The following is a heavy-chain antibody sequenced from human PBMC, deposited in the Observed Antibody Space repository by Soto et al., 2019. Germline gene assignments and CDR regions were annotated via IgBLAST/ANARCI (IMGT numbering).Heavy chain of an antibody. V-gene: IGHV3-9*01. D-gene: IGHD2-2*01. CDR3: AKGGVVPAAAYFDY. CDR1: VFTFDDYA. J-gene: IGHJ4*02. Sequence: GGSLRLSCAASVFTFDDYAVHWVRQAPGKGLEWVSGISWNSGSIGYADSVKGRFTISRDNAKNSLYLQMNSLRAEDTALYYCAKGGVVPAAAYFDYWGQGTLVTDSS. CDR2: ISWNSGSI.